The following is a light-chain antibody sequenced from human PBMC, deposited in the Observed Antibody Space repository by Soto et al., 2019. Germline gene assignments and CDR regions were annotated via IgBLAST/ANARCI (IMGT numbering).Light chain of an antibody. J-gene: IGKJ5*01. Sequence: EIGLTQSRATLSLSPGERATLSCRASQNISSYLAWYQQKPGQAPRLLIYDASNRATGIPARFSGSGSGTDFTLTISSLEPEDFAVYYCQQRSNWPPITFGQGTRLEIK. CDR3: QQRSNWPPIT. CDR2: DAS. CDR1: QNISSY. V-gene: IGKV3-11*01.